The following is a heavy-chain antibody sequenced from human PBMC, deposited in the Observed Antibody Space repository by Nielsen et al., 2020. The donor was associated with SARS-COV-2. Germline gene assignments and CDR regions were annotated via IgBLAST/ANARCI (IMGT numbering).Heavy chain of an antibody. CDR1: GYTFTSYG. CDR3: ATGVIVVVPAAMNSGNDY. Sequence: ASVKVSCKASGYTFTSYGISWVRQAPGQGLEWMGGFDPEDGETIYAQKFQGRVTMTEDTSTDTAYMELSSLRSEDTAVYYCATGVIVVVPAAMNSGNDYWGQGTLVTVSS. J-gene: IGHJ4*02. CDR2: FDPEDGET. V-gene: IGHV1-24*01. D-gene: IGHD2-2*01.